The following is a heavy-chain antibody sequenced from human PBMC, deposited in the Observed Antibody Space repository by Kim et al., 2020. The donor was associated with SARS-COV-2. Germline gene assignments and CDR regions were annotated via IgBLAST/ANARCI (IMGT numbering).Heavy chain of an antibody. CDR3: ARGSNYYDSSGYRSFDY. CDR2: IIPIFGTA. CDR1: GGTFSSYA. Sequence: SVKVSCKASGGTFSSYAISWVRQAPGQGLEWMGGIIPIFGTANYAQKFQGRVTITADESTSTAYMELSSLRSEDTAVYYCARGSNYYDSSGYRSFDYWGQGTLVTVSS. D-gene: IGHD3-22*01. V-gene: IGHV1-69*13. J-gene: IGHJ4*02.